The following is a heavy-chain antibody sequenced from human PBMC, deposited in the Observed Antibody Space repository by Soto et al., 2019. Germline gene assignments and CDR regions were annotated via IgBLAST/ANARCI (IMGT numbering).Heavy chain of an antibody. CDR1: GGTFSSYA. Sequence: SVKVSCKASGGTFSSYAISWVRQAPGQGLEWMGGIIPIFGTANYAQKFQGRVTITADESTSTAYMELSSLRSEDTALYYCARDEDIIVGVTTGAFDIWGQGTMVTVSS. CDR3: ARDEDIIVGVTTGAFDI. D-gene: IGHD2-15*01. CDR2: IIPIFGTA. J-gene: IGHJ3*02. V-gene: IGHV1-69*13.